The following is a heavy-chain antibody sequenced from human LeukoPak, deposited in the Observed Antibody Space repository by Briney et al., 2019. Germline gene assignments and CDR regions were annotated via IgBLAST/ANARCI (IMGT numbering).Heavy chain of an antibody. CDR2: IYYSGST. D-gene: IGHD3-10*01. J-gene: IGHJ5*02. CDR3: ARDSGTTGEVKFDP. Sequence: PSETLSLTCTVSGGSISNKYWSWIRQPPGKGLEWIGYIYYSGSTNYNPSLKSRVTMSVDTSKNQFSLKLSSVTAADTAVYYCARDSGTTGEVKFDPWGQGTLVTVSS. CDR1: GGSISNKY. V-gene: IGHV4-59*12.